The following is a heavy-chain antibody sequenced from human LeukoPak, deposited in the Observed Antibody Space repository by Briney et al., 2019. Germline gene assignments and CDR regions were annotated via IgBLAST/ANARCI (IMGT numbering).Heavy chain of an antibody. Sequence: ASVTVSCKASGYTFTGYYMHWVRQAPGQGLEWMGWISAYNDNTNYAQNLQGRVTMTTDTSTSTAYMELRSLRSDDTAVYYCARRSGSYPNYFDYWGQGTLVTVSS. J-gene: IGHJ4*02. CDR1: GYTFTGYY. CDR2: ISAYNDNT. CDR3: ARRSGSYPNYFDY. V-gene: IGHV1-18*04. D-gene: IGHD1-26*01.